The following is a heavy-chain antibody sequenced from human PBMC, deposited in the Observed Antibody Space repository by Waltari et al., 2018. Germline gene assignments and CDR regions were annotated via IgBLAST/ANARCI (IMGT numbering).Heavy chain of an antibody. J-gene: IGHJ4*02. CDR3: ASSLKGPYYYAIFDY. D-gene: IGHD3-10*01. V-gene: IGHV3-53*01. CDR2: SYSGGST. Sequence: EVQLVESGGGLIQPGGSLRLSCAASGFTVSSNYMSWVRQAPGKGLEGVSVSYSGGSTYYADSVKGRFTISRDNSKNTLYLQRNSRRAEDTAVYYCASSLKGPYYYAIFDYWGQGTLVTVSS. CDR1: GFTVSSNY.